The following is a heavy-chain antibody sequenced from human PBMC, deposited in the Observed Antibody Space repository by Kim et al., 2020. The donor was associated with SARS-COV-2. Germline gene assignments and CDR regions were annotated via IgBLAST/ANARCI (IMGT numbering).Heavy chain of an antibody. CDR3: ARRYSACDY. CDR2: ISRSGDST. J-gene: IGHJ4*02. D-gene: IGHD2-15*01. V-gene: IGHV3-23*01. Sequence: GGSLRLSCAASGFTFSSCAMNWVRQAPGKGLEWVSGISRSGDSTYYADSVKGRFTISRDNSKNTLFLQMNSLRAEDTAVYYCARRYSACDYWGQGTLVTVSS. CDR1: GFTFSSCA.